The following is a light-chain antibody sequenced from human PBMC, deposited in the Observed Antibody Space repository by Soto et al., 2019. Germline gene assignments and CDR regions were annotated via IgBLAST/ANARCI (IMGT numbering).Light chain of an antibody. CDR2: GAS. Sequence: ESLLTQSPGTLSLSPGERATISCRASQTVNSRHLNWYQHKPGQAPRLLIYGASIRAAGIPDRFSGSRSGADFSLTITRLEPEDSAVYYCQQFDGSRPAFTFGQGTKLEI. V-gene: IGKV3-20*01. J-gene: IGKJ2*01. CDR3: QQFDGSRPAFT. CDR1: QTVNSRH.